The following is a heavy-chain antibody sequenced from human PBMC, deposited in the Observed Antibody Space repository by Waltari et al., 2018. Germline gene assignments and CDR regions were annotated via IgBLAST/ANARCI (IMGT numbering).Heavy chain of an antibody. CDR1: GGSISSYY. CDR2: IYYSGST. J-gene: IGHJ2*01. Sequence: QVQLQESGPGLVKPSETLSLTCTVSGGSISSYYWSWIRQPPGKGLEWIGYIYYSGSTTYNPSLKSRVTISVDTSKNQFSLKLSSVTAADTAVYYCARDGYTGGWYFDLWGRGTLVTVSS. V-gene: IGHV4-59*01. D-gene: IGHD5-12*01. CDR3: ARDGYTGGWYFDL.